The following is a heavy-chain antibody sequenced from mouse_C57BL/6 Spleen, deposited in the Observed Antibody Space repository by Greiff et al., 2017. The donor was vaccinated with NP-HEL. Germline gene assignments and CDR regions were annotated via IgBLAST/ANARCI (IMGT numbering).Heavy chain of an antibody. V-gene: IGHV5-17*01. J-gene: IGHJ1*03. CDR1: GFTFSDYG. Sequence: EVQRVESGGGLVKPGGSLKLSCAASGFTFSDYGMHWVRQAPEKGLEWVAYISSGSSTIYYADTVKGRFTISRDNAKNTLFLQMTSLRSEDTAMYYCARPSFITTVVEGYFDVWGTGTTVTVSS. CDR3: ARPSFITTVVEGYFDV. CDR2: ISSGSSTI. D-gene: IGHD1-1*01.